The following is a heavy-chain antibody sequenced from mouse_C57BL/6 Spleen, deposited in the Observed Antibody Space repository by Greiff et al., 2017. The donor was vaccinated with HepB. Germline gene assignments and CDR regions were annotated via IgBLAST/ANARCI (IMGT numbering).Heavy chain of an antibody. J-gene: IGHJ2*01. CDR1: GFTFSSYT. CDR2: ISGGGGNT. Sequence: EVQVVESGGGLVKPGGSLKLSCAASGFTFSSYTMSWVRQTPEKRLEWVATISGGGGNTYYPDSVKGRFTISRDNAKNTLYLQMSSLRSEDTALYYCARQRITTVVANYFDYWGQGTTLTVSS. CDR3: ARQRITTVVANYFDY. D-gene: IGHD1-1*01. V-gene: IGHV5-9*01.